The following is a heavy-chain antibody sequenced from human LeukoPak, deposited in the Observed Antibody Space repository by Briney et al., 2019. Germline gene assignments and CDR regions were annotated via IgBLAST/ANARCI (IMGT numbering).Heavy chain of an antibody. CDR3: ARLLGYCSSTSCSNFDY. CDR1: GYSFTSYW. J-gene: IGHJ4*02. V-gene: IGHV5-51*01. Sequence: GESLKIPSKGSGYSFTSYWISWVRQMPGKGLEWMGIIYPGDSDTRYSPSFQGQVTISADKSISTAYLQWSSLKASDTAMYYCARLLGYCSSTSCSNFDYWGQGTLVTVSS. CDR2: IYPGDSDT. D-gene: IGHD2-2*01.